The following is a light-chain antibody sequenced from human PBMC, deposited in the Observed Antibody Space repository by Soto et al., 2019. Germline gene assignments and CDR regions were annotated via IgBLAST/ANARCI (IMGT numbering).Light chain of an antibody. J-gene: IGLJ2*01. Sequence: QSVLTQPPSASETPGQRVTISCSGSTSNIGRNAVNWYRQLPGTAPKLLIYANDQRPSGIPDRFSGSKSGTSASLAISGLQSEDEADYYCATWDDTLNAVVFGGGTKLTVL. V-gene: IGLV1-44*01. CDR2: AND. CDR1: TSNIGRNA. CDR3: ATWDDTLNAVV.